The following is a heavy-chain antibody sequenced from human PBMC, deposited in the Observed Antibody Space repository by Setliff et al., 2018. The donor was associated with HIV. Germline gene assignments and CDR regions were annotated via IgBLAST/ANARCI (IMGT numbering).Heavy chain of an antibody. CDR3: ARQGGVDLPTMDV. D-gene: IGHD2-15*01. Sequence: SETLSLTCTVSGGSIRGYYWSWLRQPPGKGLEWIGYIYYSGSTSYNPSLKSRVTISVDTSKKQFSLKLRSVTAADTVVYYCARQGGVDLPTMDVWGKGTTVTVSS. J-gene: IGHJ6*03. CDR2: IYYSGST. CDR1: GGSIRGYY. V-gene: IGHV4-59*08.